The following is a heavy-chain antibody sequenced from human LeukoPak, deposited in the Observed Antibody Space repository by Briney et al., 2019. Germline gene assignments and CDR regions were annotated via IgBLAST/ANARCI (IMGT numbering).Heavy chain of an antibody. J-gene: IGHJ4*02. Sequence: GGSLRLSCAASGFTFSSYSLNWVRQAPGKGLEWVSAFSGSGGDTYYADSVKGRFTISRDNSKNTLYLQMNSLRAEDTAVYYCAKSGYNRFDYWGQGTLVTVSS. CDR1: GFTFSSYS. CDR3: AKSGYNRFDY. V-gene: IGHV3-23*01. D-gene: IGHD5-24*01. CDR2: FSGSGGDT.